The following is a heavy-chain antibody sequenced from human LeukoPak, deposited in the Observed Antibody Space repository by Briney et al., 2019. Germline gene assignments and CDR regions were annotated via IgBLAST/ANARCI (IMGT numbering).Heavy chain of an antibody. D-gene: IGHD3-10*01. CDR3: ARAPRPGGYFDY. Sequence: SETLSLTCTVSGGSISSGSYYWSWIRQPAGRGLEWIGRIYTSGSTNYNPSLKSRVTISVDTSKNQFSLKLSSVTAVGTAVYYCARAPRPGGYFDYWGQGTLVTVSS. CDR2: IYTSGST. CDR1: GGSISSGSYY. J-gene: IGHJ4*02. V-gene: IGHV4-61*02.